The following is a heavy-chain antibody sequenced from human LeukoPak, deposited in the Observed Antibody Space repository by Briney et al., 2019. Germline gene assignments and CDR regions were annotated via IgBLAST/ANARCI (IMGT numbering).Heavy chain of an antibody. D-gene: IGHD5-12*01. Sequence: TGESLKTSCKASEYSFTTYWIGWVRPMPGKGLEWMGIIYPADSDTRYSPSFQGQVTISADKSISTAYLQWSSLKASDTAMYYCARHRGYSYGDAFDIWGQGTMVTVSS. CDR1: EYSFTTYW. J-gene: IGHJ3*02. CDR3: ARHRGYSYGDAFDI. CDR2: IYPADSDT. V-gene: IGHV5-51*01.